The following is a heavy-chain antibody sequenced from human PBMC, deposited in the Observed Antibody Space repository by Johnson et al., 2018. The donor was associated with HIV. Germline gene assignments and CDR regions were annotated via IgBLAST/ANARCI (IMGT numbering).Heavy chain of an antibody. CDR1: GFTFSSYA. V-gene: IGHV3-30-3*01. J-gene: IGHJ3*02. Sequence: QEQLVESGGGVVQPGRSLRLSCAASGFTFSSYAMHWVRQAPGKGLEWVAVISYDGSNKYYADSVKGRFTISRDSSKNTRYLQMNSLRAEDTAVYYCARDLSMIVVANAFDIWGQGTMVTVSS. CDR2: ISYDGSNK. CDR3: ARDLSMIVVANAFDI. D-gene: IGHD3-22*01.